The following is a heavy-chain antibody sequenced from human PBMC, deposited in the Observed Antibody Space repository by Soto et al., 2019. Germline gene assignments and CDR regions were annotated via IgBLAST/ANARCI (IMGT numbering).Heavy chain of an antibody. D-gene: IGHD2-15*01. CDR1: GYTFTTYV. CDR3: TRTPRGAGTFDY. CDR2: ISAYSGDK. V-gene: IGHV1-18*01. J-gene: IGHJ4*02. Sequence: QVQLVQSGAEVRKPGASVKVSCEASGYTFTTYVISWVRQAPGQGLEWLGWISAYSGDKKYAQKFQGRVTMTTDTSTITAYMELRSLRSDDTAIYYCTRTPRGAGTFDYWGQGTLVTVSS.